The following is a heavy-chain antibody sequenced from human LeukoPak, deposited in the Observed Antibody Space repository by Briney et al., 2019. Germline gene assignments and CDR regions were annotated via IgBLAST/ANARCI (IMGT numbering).Heavy chain of an antibody. D-gene: IGHD3-10*01. Sequence: EASVKVSCKASGYTFTSYGISWVRQAAGQGLESMGWISAYNGNTNYAQKLQGRVTMTTDTSTSTAYMELRRLRSDDTAVYYCARDPLLWFGEAIDYWGQGTLVTVSS. CDR2: ISAYNGNT. CDR1: GYTFTSYG. V-gene: IGHV1-18*01. CDR3: ARDPLLWFGEAIDY. J-gene: IGHJ4*02.